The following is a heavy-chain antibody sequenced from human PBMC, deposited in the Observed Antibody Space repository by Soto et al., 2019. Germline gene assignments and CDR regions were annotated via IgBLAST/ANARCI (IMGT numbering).Heavy chain of an antibody. J-gene: IGHJ5*02. V-gene: IGHV4-59*12. CDR1: GSSIIGYY. CDR2: IHYSGSA. Sequence: SETLSLTCTFSGSSIIGYYWTWTRQSPERGLEWIGYIHYSGSANYNPSLNSRLTMSVDRSKSQFSMKLASVTAADTAVYYCARGVGGSGLNWFDPWGQGTLVTVSS. CDR3: ARGVGGSGLNWFDP. D-gene: IGHD6-19*01.